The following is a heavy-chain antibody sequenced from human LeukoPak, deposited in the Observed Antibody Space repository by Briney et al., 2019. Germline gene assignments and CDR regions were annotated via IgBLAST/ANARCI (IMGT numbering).Heavy chain of an antibody. CDR2: IYHSGST. CDR1: GYSISSGYY. D-gene: IGHD3-22*01. CDR3: ARRAGRYLSSGEDY. J-gene: IGHJ4*02. V-gene: IGHV4-38-2*02. Sequence: SETLSLTCTVSGYSISSGYYWGWIRQPPGKGLEWIGSIYHSGSTYYNPSLKSRVTISVDTSKNQFSLKLSSVTAADTAVYYCARRAGRYLSSGEDYWGQGTLVTVSS.